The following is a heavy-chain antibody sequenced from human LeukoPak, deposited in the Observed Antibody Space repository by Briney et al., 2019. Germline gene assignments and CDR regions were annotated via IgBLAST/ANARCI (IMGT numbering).Heavy chain of an antibody. CDR3: AKWTDYRGGWFDP. CDR1: GFIFTNYA. V-gene: IGHV3-23*01. J-gene: IGHJ5*02. D-gene: IGHD4-11*01. Sequence: PGGSLRLPCAASGFIFTNYAMSWVRQAPGKGLEWVSSISGTGGTTFYADSVKGRFTISRDNSKSTLYLQMTNLRAEDTAVYYCAKWTDYRGGWFDPWGQGTLVTVSS. CDR2: ISGTGGTT.